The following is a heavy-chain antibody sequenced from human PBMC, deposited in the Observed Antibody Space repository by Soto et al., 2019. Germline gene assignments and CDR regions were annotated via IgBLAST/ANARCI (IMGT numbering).Heavy chain of an antibody. CDR2: IYSGGST. Sequence: GGSLRLSCAASGFTVSSNYMSWVRQAPGKGLEWVSVIYSGGSTYYADSVKGRFTISRDNSKNTLYLQMNSLRAEDTAVCYCARYCSGGSCYSSYYYYYMDVWGKGTTVTVSS. V-gene: IGHV3-66*01. CDR3: ARYCSGGSCYSSYYYYYMDV. J-gene: IGHJ6*03. D-gene: IGHD2-15*01. CDR1: GFTVSSNY.